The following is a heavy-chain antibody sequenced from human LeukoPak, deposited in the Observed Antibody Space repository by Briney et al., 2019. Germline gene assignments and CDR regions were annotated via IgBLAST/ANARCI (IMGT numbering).Heavy chain of an antibody. CDR3: AREFRVLPDI. V-gene: IGHV3-74*01. CDR1: GFTFSSYW. CDR2: IKSDGSST. Sequence: GGSLRLSCAASGFTFSSYWMHWVRHAPGNGLVWVSRIKSDGSSTNFADSVKGRFTISRDNAKNTLYLQMNSLRDEDTAVYYCAREFRVLPDIWGQGTMVTVSS. D-gene: IGHD2-8*02. J-gene: IGHJ3*02.